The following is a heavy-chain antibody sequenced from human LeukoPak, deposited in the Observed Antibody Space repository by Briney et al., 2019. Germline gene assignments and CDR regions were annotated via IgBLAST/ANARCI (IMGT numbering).Heavy chain of an antibody. CDR2: FDPEDGET. CDR1: GYTLTELS. V-gene: IGHV1-24*01. D-gene: IGHD2-2*01. Sequence: ASVKVSCKVSGYTLTELSMHWVRQAPGKGLEWMGGFDPEDGETIYAQKFQGRVTMTEDTSTDTAYMELSSLRSEDTAVYYCATDLYCSSTSCYPKGWFDPWGQGTLVTVSS. CDR3: ATDLYCSSTSCYPKGWFDP. J-gene: IGHJ5*02.